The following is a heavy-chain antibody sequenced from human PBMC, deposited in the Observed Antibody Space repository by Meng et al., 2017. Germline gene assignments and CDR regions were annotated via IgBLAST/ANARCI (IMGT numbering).Heavy chain of an antibody. CDR2: IYYSGST. V-gene: IGHV4-59*01. Sequence: SETLSLTCTVSGGSISSYYWSWIRQPPGKGLEWIGYIYYSGSTNYNPSLKSRVTISVDTSKNQFSLKLSSVTAADTAVYYCARSDPGKCFDYWAQGILVTVSS. CDR3: ARSDPGKCFDY. J-gene: IGHJ4*02. CDR1: GGSISSYY.